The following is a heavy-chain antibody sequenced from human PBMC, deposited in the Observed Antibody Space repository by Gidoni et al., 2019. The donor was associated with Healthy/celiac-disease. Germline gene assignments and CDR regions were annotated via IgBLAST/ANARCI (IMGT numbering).Heavy chain of an antibody. CDR3: TGQGFLEWSSFDY. CDR2: IKSKTDGGTT. Sequence: EVQLVESGGGLVKPGGSLRLSCAASGFTFSNAWMSWVRQAPGKGLEWVGRIKSKTDGGTTDYAAPVKGRFTISRDDSKNTLYLQMNSLKTEDTAVYYCTGQGFLEWSSFDYWGQGTLVTVSS. CDR1: GFTFSNAW. D-gene: IGHD3-3*01. V-gene: IGHV3-15*01. J-gene: IGHJ4*02.